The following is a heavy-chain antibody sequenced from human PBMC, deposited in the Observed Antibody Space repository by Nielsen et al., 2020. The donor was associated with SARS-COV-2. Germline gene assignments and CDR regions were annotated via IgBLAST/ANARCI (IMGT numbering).Heavy chain of an antibody. CDR2: IKQDGSEK. CDR3: AKDLRRITMVRGVMPRSAFDI. D-gene: IGHD3-10*01. J-gene: IGHJ3*02. V-gene: IGHV3-7*05. Sequence: VRQMPGKGLEWVANIKQDGSEKYYVDSVKGRFTISRDNAKNSLYLQMNSLRAEDTAVYYCAKDLRRITMVRGVMPRSAFDIWGQGTMVTVSS.